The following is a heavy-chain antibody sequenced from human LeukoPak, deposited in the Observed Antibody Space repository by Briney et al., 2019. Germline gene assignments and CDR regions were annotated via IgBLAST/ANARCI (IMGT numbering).Heavy chain of an antibody. J-gene: IGHJ4*02. CDR2: INHSGSA. CDR1: GGSFSGYY. Sequence: PSETLSLTCAVYGGSFSGYYWSWIRQPPGKGLEWIGEINHSGSANYNPSLKSRVTISVDTSKNQFSLKLSSVTAADTAVYYCARERYTARAKHTLDNWGQGTLVTVSS. CDR3: ARERYTARAKHTLDN. D-gene: IGHD5-18*01. V-gene: IGHV4-34*01.